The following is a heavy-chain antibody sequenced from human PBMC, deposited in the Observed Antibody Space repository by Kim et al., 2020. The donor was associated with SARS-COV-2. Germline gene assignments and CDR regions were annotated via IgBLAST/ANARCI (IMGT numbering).Heavy chain of an antibody. J-gene: IGHJ4*02. V-gene: IGHV3-74*03. Sequence: STKYADSVKGRFTISRDNAKNTLYLQMNSLTAEDTAVYFCVTERAARRDYWGQGTLVTVSS. CDR3: VTERAARRDY. CDR2: ST. D-gene: IGHD6-6*01.